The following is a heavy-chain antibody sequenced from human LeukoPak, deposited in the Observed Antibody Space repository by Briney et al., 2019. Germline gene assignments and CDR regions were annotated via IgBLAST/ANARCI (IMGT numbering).Heavy chain of an antibody. V-gene: IGHV3-7*01. Sequence: PGGSLRLSCAASGFTFSSYWMSWVRQAPGKGLEWVANIKQDGSEKYYVDSVKGRFTISRDNAKNSLYLQMNSLRAEDTAVYYCARDIAVAGTVVDYWGQGTLVTVSS. CDR1: GFTFSSYW. CDR2: IKQDGSEK. CDR3: ARDIAVAGTVVDY. J-gene: IGHJ4*02. D-gene: IGHD6-19*01.